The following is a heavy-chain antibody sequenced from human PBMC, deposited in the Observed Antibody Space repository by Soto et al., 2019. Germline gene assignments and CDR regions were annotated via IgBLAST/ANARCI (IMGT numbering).Heavy chain of an antibody. CDR1: GFTFRSYS. D-gene: IGHD3-3*01. CDR2: ISSSSSYI. V-gene: IGHV3-21*01. Sequence: PGGAPRLSFAASGFTFRSYSMKWGRQAPGKGLEWVSSISSSSSYIYYADSVKGRFTISRDNAKNSLYLQMNSLRAEDTAVYYCARDFFGVVTAVDYWGQGTLVTVSS. CDR3: ARDFFGVVTAVDY. J-gene: IGHJ4*02.